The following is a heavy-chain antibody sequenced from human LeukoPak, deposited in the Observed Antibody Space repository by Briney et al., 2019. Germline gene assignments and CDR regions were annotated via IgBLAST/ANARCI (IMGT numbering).Heavy chain of an antibody. Sequence: GGSLSSSCAASGFIISNNYISWVRQAPGKGLEWVSVFYSGSSTYYADSVKGRFTISRDNSTNTLYLQLNSLRASDTAVYYCARVTYYYYRSPYPDYWGQGTLVTVSS. CDR3: ARVTYYYYRSPYPDY. V-gene: IGHV3-53*01. J-gene: IGHJ4*02. D-gene: IGHD3-22*01. CDR2: FYSGSST. CDR1: GFIISNNY.